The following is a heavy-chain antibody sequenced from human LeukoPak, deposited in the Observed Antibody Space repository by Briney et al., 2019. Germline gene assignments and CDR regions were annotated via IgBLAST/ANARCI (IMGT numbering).Heavy chain of an antibody. J-gene: IGHJ2*01. CDR1: GGSISSYY. D-gene: IGHD3-16*01. CDR3: ARDLPSYGSPRTFWYFDL. V-gene: IGHV4-59*01. Sequence: SETLSLTCTVSGGSISSYYWSWIRQPPGKGLEWIGYIYYSGSTNYNPSLKSRVTISVDTSKNQFSLKLSSVTAADTAVYYCARDLPSYGSPRTFWYFDLWGRGTLVTVSS. CDR2: IYYSGST.